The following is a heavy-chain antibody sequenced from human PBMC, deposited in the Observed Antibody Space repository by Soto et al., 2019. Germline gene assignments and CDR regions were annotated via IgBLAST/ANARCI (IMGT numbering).Heavy chain of an antibody. CDR2: IKSKTDGGTT. V-gene: IGHV3-15*01. J-gene: IGHJ1*01. CDR3: TAPSYDSSGYYYLQYFQH. Sequence: SLRLSCAASGFTFSNAWMSWVRQAPGKGLEWVGRIKSKTDGGTTDYAAPVKGRFTISRDDSKNTLYLQMNSLKTEDTAVYYCTAPSYDSSGYYYLQYFQHWGQGTLVTVSS. CDR1: GFTFSNAW. D-gene: IGHD3-22*01.